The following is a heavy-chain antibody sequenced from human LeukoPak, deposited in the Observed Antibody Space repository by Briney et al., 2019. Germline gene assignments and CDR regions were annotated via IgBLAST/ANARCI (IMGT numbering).Heavy chain of an antibody. D-gene: IGHD3-10*01. Sequence: GGSLRLSCAASGFTFSSYWMNWARQAPGKGLEWVASINHNGNVNYYVDSVKGRFSISRDNTKGSLFLQLNSLRAEDTAVYYCARALWSGPVYYGMDVWGQGTTVTVSS. CDR3: ARALWSGPVYYGMDV. CDR2: INHNGNVN. J-gene: IGHJ6*02. CDR1: GFTFSSYW. V-gene: IGHV3-7*03.